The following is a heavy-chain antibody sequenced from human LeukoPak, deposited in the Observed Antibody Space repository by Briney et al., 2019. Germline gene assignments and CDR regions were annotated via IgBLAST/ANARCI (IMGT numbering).Heavy chain of an antibody. J-gene: IGHJ3*02. D-gene: IGHD1-14*01. CDR3: ARDSTTTDAFDI. Sequence: QTGGSLRLSCAASGFTFGSYAMHWVRQAPGKGLEWVAVISYDGSNKYYADSVKGRFTISRDNSKNTLYLQMNSLRAEDTAVYYCARDSTTTDAFDIWGQGTMVTVSS. V-gene: IGHV3-30*04. CDR1: GFTFGSYA. CDR2: ISYDGSNK.